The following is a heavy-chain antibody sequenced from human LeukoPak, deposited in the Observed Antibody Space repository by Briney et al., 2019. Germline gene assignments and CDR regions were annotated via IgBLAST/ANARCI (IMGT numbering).Heavy chain of an antibody. CDR1: GYTFTSYG. J-gene: IGHJ5*02. CDR3: ARGSFLGIAARWFDP. CDR2: ISAYNGNT. V-gene: IGHV1-18*01. D-gene: IGHD6-6*01. Sequence: ASVKVSCKASGYTFTSYGISWVRQAPGQGLEWMGWISAYNGNTNYAQKLQGRVTMTTDTSTSTAYMELRSLRSDDTAVYYCARGSFLGIAARWFDPWGQGTLVTVSS.